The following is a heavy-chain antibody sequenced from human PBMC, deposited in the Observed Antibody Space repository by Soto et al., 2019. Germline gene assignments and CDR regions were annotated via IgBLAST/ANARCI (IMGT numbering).Heavy chain of an antibody. CDR1: GYSFTSYW. CDR2: IYPGDSDT. CDR3: VRGTGGQSITGNTHYYYYGMDV. V-gene: IGHV5-51*01. D-gene: IGHD1-7*01. Sequence: GESLKISCKGSGYSFTSYWIGWVRQMPGKGLEWMGIIYPGDSDTRYSPSFQGQVTISADKSISTAYLQWSSLKASDTAMYYCVRGTGGQSITGNTHYYYYGMDVWGQGTMVTVSS. J-gene: IGHJ6*02.